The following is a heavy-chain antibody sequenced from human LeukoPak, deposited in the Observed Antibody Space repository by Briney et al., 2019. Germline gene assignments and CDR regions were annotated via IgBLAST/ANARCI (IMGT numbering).Heavy chain of an antibody. CDR3: ARGSSIAARYSL. CDR2: INHSGST. Sequence: SETLSLTCAVYGGSFSGYYWSWIRQPPGKGLEWIGEINHSGSTNYNPSLKSRVTISVDTSKNQFSLKLGSVTAADTAVYYCARGSSIAARYSLWGQGTLVTVSP. CDR1: GGSFSGYY. J-gene: IGHJ4*02. D-gene: IGHD6-6*01. V-gene: IGHV4-34*01.